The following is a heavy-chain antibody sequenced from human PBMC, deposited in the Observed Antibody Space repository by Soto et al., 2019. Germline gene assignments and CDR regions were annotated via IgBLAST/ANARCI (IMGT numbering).Heavy chain of an antibody. V-gene: IGHV3-30*18. J-gene: IGHJ6*02. CDR1: GFTFSSYG. CDR2: ISYDGSNK. Sequence: QVQLVESGGGVVQPGRSLRLSCAASGFTFSSYGMHWVRQAPGKGLEWVAVISYDGSNKYYADSVKGRFTISRDNSKNTLYLQMNSLRAEDTAVYYCAKGIKRITIFGVVIMDYYYYGMDVWAKGPRSPSP. D-gene: IGHD3-3*01. CDR3: AKGIKRITIFGVVIMDYYYYGMDV.